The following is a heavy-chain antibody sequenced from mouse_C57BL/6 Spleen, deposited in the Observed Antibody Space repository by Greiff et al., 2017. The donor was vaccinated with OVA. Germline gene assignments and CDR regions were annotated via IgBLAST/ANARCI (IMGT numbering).Heavy chain of an antibody. CDR1: GFTFSDYG. Sequence: EVHLVESGGGLVKPGGSLKLSCAASGFTFSDYGMHWVRQAPEQGLEWVAYISRGSSTIYYADKVKGRFTISRDNAKNTLFLQMTSLTSEDTAMDYCARGLSSYWYFDVWGTGTTVTVSS. V-gene: IGHV5-17*01. J-gene: IGHJ1*03. CDR3: ARGLSSYWYFDV. CDR2: ISRGSSTI.